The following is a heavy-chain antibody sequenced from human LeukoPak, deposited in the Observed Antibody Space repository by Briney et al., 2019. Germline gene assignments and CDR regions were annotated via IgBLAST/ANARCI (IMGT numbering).Heavy chain of an antibody. CDR3: ARDRGTNGNYQRGYFDS. Sequence: GGSLRLSCAASGFTFSSFSMNWVCQAPGKGLEWVALIWYDGSKTYYADSVQGRFTISRDNSKNTLYLQMDSLRVEDTAVYYCARDRGTNGNYQRGYFDSWGQGTLVTVSS. V-gene: IGHV3-33*08. CDR2: IWYDGSKT. D-gene: IGHD1-7*01. CDR1: GFTFSSFS. J-gene: IGHJ4*02.